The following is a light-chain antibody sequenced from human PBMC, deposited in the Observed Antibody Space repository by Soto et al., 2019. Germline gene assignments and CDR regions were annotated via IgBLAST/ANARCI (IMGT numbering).Light chain of an antibody. CDR1: QSVSSY. V-gene: IGKV3-11*01. CDR2: DAS. CDR3: QQRSNWPPKLT. J-gene: IGKJ4*01. Sequence: EIVLTQSPATLSLSPGERTTLSCRASQSVSSYLAWYQQKPGQAPRLLIYDASNRATGIPARFSGSGSGTDFTLTISSLEPEDFAVYYCQQRSNWPPKLTFGGGTKVEIK.